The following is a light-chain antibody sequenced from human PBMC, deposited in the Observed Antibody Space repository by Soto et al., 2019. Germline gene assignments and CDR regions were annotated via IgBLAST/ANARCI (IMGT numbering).Light chain of an antibody. V-gene: IGLV2-14*03. CDR3: SSYKSSSTYL. Sequence: QSALTQPASVSASPGQSITISCTGTSSDVGCYNYVSWYQQYPGKAPKLILYDVSKRPSGVADRFAGSKSGNTASLTISGLQPEDEADYYCSSYKSSSTYLFGTGTKLTVL. J-gene: IGLJ1*01. CDR2: DVS. CDR1: SSDVGCYNY.